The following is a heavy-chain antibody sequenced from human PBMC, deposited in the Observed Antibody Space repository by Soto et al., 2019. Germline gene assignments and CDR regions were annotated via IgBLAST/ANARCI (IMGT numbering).Heavy chain of an antibody. J-gene: IGHJ4*02. CDR2: ISSSSSYI. CDR3: AKDGXXDFDY. CDR1: GFTFSAYS. V-gene: IGHV3-21*01. Sequence: GGSLRLSCAASGFTFSAYSMNWVRQAPGKGLEWVSSISSSSSYIYYAXSVKGRFTISRDNSNNTLDLQMNSLRAEDTXVYYCAKDGXXDFDYWGRGTLV.